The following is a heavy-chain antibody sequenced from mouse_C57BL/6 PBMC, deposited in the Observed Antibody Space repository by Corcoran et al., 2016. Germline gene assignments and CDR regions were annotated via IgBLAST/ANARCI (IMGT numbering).Heavy chain of an antibody. CDR2: INPNNGGT. J-gene: IGHJ4*01. CDR3: ARPLYYAMDY. Sequence: EVQLQQSGPVLVKPGASVKISCKASGYTFTDYYMNWVKQSHGKSLEWIGDINPNNGGTSYNQKFRGKATLTVDKSSSTAYMELRSLTSEDSAVYYCARPLYYAMDYWGQGTSVTVSS. V-gene: IGHV1-26*01. CDR1: GYTFTDYY.